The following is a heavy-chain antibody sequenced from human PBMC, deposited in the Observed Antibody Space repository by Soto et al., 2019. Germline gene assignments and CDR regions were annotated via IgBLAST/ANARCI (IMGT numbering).Heavy chain of an antibody. V-gene: IGHV3-33*06. CDR1: GFAFSYHG. Sequence: QVQLVESGGGVVQPGTSLRLSCAASGFAFSYHGIHWVRQAPGKGLEWVAVTWSGGRGEYYADSVRGRFTICRDNSKTTVYLQMNSLRVEDTAVYYCAKDDDTSSHYSLLDFRGQGTLVTVSS. D-gene: IGHD3-22*01. CDR2: TWSGGRGE. CDR3: AKDDDTSSHYSLLDF. J-gene: IGHJ4*02.